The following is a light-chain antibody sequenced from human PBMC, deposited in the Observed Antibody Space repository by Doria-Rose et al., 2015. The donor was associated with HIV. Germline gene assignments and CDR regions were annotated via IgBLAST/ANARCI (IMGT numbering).Light chain of an antibody. V-gene: IGKV1-39*01. CDR1: QTVSTY. J-gene: IGKJ1*01. CDR3: QQTYSSPPWT. Sequence: QETQSPSYLSASIGDIVTIPCRASQTVSTYFNWFQQEPGKAPKLLIYAASRLQGGVPSRFSGSGSGTDFTHTISGLQPGDFATYYCQQTYSSPPWTFGKRTKVEMK. CDR2: AAS.